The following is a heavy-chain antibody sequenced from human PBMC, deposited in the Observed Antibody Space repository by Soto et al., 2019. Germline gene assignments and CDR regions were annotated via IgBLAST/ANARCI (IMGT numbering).Heavy chain of an antibody. Sequence: GESLKISCNGSGYSFAGYWITWVRQKPGKGLEWMGRIDPSDSQTYYSPSFRGHVTISATKSITTVFLQWSSLRASDTAMYYCARQIYDSDTGPNFQYYFDSWGQGTPITVSS. D-gene: IGHD3-22*01. CDR3: ARQIYDSDTGPNFQYYFDS. CDR2: IDPSDSQT. V-gene: IGHV5-10-1*01. J-gene: IGHJ4*02. CDR1: GYSFAGYW.